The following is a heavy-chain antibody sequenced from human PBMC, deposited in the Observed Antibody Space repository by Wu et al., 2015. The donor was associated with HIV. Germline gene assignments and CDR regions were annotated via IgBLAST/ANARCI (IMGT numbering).Heavy chain of an antibody. CDR3: ARRHRPEGIITMIVVVIITFFDS. CDR1: GGTFSSYA. D-gene: IGHD3-22*01. Sequence: QVQLVQSGAEVKKPGSSVKVSCKASGGTFSSYAISWVRQAPGQGLEWMGWMNPNSGNTGYAQKFQGRVTMTRDTSISTAYMEVSSLTYEDTAVYYCARRHRPEGIITMIVVVIITFFDSWGQGTLVTVSS. J-gene: IGHJ4*02. V-gene: IGHV1-8*02. CDR2: MNPNSGNT.